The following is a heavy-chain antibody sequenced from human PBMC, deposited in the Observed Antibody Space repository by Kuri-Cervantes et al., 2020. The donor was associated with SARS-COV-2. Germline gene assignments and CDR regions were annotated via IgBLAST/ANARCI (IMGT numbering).Heavy chain of an antibody. D-gene: IGHD6-13*01. CDR1: GYSFTSYW. V-gene: IGHV5-51*01. Sequence: KVSCKGSGYSFTSYWIGWVRQMPGKGLEWMGIIDPGDADTRYSPSFQGQVTISADKSISTAYLQWSSLKASYTAMYYCAGLGSSSWYSLDYWGQGTLVTVSS. J-gene: IGHJ4*02. CDR2: IDPGDADT. CDR3: AGLGSSSWYSLDY.